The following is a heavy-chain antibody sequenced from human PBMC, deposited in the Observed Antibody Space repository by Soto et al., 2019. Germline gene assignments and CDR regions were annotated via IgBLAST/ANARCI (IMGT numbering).Heavy chain of an antibody. CDR3: ARVPDY. D-gene: IGHD2-2*01. CDR2: MYHSGST. V-gene: IGHV4-30-2*01. J-gene: IGHJ4*02. Sequence: QLQLQESGSGLVKPSQTLSLTCAVSGGSISSGGYSWSWIRQPPGKGLEWIGYMYHSGSTYYNPSLKSRVTISIDRSKDPSSLKLSSVTAADTAVYSCARVPDYWGQGILVTVSS. CDR1: GGSISSGGYS.